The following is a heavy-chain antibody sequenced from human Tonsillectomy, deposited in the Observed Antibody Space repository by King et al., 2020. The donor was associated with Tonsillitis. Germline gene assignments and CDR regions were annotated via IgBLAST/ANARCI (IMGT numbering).Heavy chain of an antibody. CDR2: IFSNDEK. CDR1: GVSLRNARMG. Sequence: TLKESGPVLVKPPETLTLTCTVSGVSLRNARMGVSWIRQPPGKALEWLAHIFSNDEKSYRTSLKSRLTIFKDTSKSQVVLTMINMDPVDTAIYYCARRYNWFDPWGQGTLVTVSS. V-gene: IGHV2-26*01. J-gene: IGHJ5*02. CDR3: ARRYNWFDP.